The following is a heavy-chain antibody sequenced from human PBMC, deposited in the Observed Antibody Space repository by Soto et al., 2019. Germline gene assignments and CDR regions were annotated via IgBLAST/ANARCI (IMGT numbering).Heavy chain of an antibody. CDR1: GGSISSGGYY. Sequence: SQTLSLTCPVSGGSISSGGYYWSWIRQHPGKGLEWIGYIYYSGSTYYNPSLKSRVTISVDTSKNQFSLKLSSVTAADTAVYYCARVRRERPLQYSSSWYAVLPEYGMDVWGQGTTVTVSS. CDR3: ARVRRERPLQYSSSWYAVLPEYGMDV. V-gene: IGHV4-31*03. D-gene: IGHD6-13*01. J-gene: IGHJ6*02. CDR2: IYYSGST.